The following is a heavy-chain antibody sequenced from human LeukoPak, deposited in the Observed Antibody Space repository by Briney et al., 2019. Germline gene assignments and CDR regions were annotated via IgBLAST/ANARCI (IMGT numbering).Heavy chain of an antibody. D-gene: IGHD2-21*02. V-gene: IGHV1-8*01. CDR3: AKSGVTASDAFDI. CDR2: MNPNSGNT. Sequence: ASVKVSCKASGYTFASYDINWVRQATGQGLEWMGWMNPNSGNTGYAQKFQGRVTMTRNTSISTAYMELSSLRSEDTAVYYCAKSGVTASDAFDIWDQGTMVIVSS. CDR1: GYTFASYD. J-gene: IGHJ3*02.